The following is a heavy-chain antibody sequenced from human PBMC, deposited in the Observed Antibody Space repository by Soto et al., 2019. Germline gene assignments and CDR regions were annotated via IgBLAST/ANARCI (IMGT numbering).Heavy chain of an antibody. D-gene: IGHD2-15*01. CDR2: ISRSSSTI. CDR1: GFTFSSYS. Sequence: GGSLRLSCAASGFTFSSYSMNWVRQAPGKGLEWVSYISRSSSTIYYADSVKGRFTISRDNAKNSLYLQMSSLRAEDTAVYYCARAMVDYYYYMDVWGKGTTVTVSS. CDR3: ARAMVDYYYYMDV. J-gene: IGHJ6*03. V-gene: IGHV3-48*01.